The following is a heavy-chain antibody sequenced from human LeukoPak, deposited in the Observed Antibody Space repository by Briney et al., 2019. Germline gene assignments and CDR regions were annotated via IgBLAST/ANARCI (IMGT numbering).Heavy chain of an antibody. V-gene: IGHV3-7*05. J-gene: IGHJ4*02. CDR1: GLTFSNFW. CDR2: IKKDGSEM. Sequence: GGSLRLSCAVSGLTFSNFWMSWVRQAPGKGLEWVADIKKDGSEMNYVDSVKGRFTISRDNAKNSLYLQMSSPRVEDTAVYYCARNHFDYWGQGTLVTLSS. CDR3: ARNHFDY.